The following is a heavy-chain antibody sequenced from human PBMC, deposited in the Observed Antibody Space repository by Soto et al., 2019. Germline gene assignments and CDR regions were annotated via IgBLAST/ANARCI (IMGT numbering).Heavy chain of an antibody. CDR2: ITPSNGDT. V-gene: IGHV1-18*01. Sequence: QVQLLQSGAEAKKPGASVKVSCKASADTFANYGISWVRQAPGQGPEWMGWITPSNGDTNYAQKFQGRVIMTTDTSTSTVYMEVRSLRSDDTAVYYCARLAPSSGSSCYSRHLDSWGQGTLVTVSS. D-gene: IGHD2-15*01. J-gene: IGHJ4*02. CDR1: ADTFANYG. CDR3: ARLAPSSGSSCYSRHLDS.